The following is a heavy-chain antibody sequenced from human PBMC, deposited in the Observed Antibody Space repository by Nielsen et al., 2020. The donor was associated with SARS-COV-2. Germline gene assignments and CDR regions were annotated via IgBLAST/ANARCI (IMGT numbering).Heavy chain of an antibody. CDR1: GGTFSSYA. CDR2: IIPILGIA. J-gene: IGHJ4*02. V-gene: IGHV1-69*04. D-gene: IGHD6-19*01. CDR3: ARVNAYSSGVFFDY. Sequence: SVKVSCKASGGTFSSYAISWVRQAPGQGLEWMGRIIPILGIANYAQKFQGRVTITADKSTSTAYMELNSLRSEDTAVYYCARVNAYSSGVFFDYWGQGTLVTVSS.